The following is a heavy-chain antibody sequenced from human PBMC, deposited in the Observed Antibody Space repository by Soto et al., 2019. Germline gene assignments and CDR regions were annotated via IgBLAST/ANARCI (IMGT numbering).Heavy chain of an antibody. V-gene: IGHV3-11*06. Sequence: GGSLRLSCAASGFTFSDYYMSWIRQAPGKGLEWVSYISSSSSYTNYADSVKGRFTISRDNAKNSLYLQMNSLRAEDTAVYCCAREYYDFWSGSSWFDPWGQGTLVTVSS. CDR2: ISSSSSYT. CDR1: GFTFSDYY. CDR3: AREYYDFWSGSSWFDP. D-gene: IGHD3-3*01. J-gene: IGHJ5*02.